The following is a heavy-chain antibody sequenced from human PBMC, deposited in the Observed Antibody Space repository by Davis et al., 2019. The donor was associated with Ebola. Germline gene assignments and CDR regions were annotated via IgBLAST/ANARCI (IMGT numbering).Heavy chain of an antibody. CDR2: ISYDGKYK. V-gene: IGHV3-30*04. D-gene: IGHD6-19*01. CDR3: ARGPPYSTGPGTFDY. CDR1: GFSFSDNA. J-gene: IGHJ4*02. Sequence: GESLKISCAASGFSFSDNAMHWVRQAPGKGLEWVGAISYDGKYKFYGDSVTGRFTISRDNSQNTLYLQMNTLRPEDTAMYFCARGPPYSTGPGTFDYWGQGTLVTVSS.